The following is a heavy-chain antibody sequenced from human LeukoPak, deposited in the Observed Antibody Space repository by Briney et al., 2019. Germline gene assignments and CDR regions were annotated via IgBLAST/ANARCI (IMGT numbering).Heavy chain of an antibody. CDR2: ISGSSSYI. D-gene: IGHD1-1*01. Sequence: GGSLRLSCAASGFTFSNYNMNWVRQAPGKGLEWVSSISGSSSYIYYADSVKGRFTISRDNAKNSLSLQMNGLRAEDTAIYHCTTRVEETTLYAHDYWGQGTLVTVSS. J-gene: IGHJ4*02. CDR1: GFTFSNYN. V-gene: IGHV3-21*01. CDR3: TTRVEETTLYAHDY.